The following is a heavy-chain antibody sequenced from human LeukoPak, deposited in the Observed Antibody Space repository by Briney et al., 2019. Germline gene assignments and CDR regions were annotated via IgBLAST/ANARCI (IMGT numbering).Heavy chain of an antibody. D-gene: IGHD5-18*01. J-gene: IGHJ6*02. CDR1: GFTFSSYG. CDR2: IWYDGSNK. V-gene: IGHV3-33*06. CDR3: AKYIRNWRDLGYSYGPDYYYYGMDV. Sequence: PGRSLRLSCAASGFTFSSYGMHWVRQAPGKGLEWVAVIWYDGSNKYYADSVKGRFTISRDNSKNTLYLQMNSLRAEDTAVYYCAKYIRNWRDLGYSYGPDYYYYGMDVWGQGTTVTVSS.